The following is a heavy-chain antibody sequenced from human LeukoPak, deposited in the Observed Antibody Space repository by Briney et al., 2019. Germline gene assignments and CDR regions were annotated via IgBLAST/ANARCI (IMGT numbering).Heavy chain of an antibody. CDR3: ARDFIRMATIHDAFDI. CDR1: GGSISGSSYY. D-gene: IGHD5-24*01. CDR2: IYYSGST. Sequence: SETLSLTCTVSGGSISGSSYYWGWIRQPPGKGLEWIGSIYYSGSTYYNPSLKSRVTISVDTSKNQFSLKLNSVTATDTAVYYCARDFIRMATIHDAFDIWGQGTMVTVSS. J-gene: IGHJ3*02. V-gene: IGHV4-39*02.